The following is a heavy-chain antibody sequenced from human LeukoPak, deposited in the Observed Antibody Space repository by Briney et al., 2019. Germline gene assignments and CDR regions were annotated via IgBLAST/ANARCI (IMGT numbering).Heavy chain of an antibody. CDR3: ARGNYPGLSEYHPTPFDY. J-gene: IGHJ4*02. Sequence: ASVKVSCKASGYTFTSYGISWVRQAPGQGLEWMGWISAYNGNTNYAQKLQGRVTMTTDTSTSTAYMELRSLRSDDTAVYYCARGNYPGLSEYHPTPFDYWGQGTLVTVSS. V-gene: IGHV1-18*01. D-gene: IGHD1-7*01. CDR2: ISAYNGNT. CDR1: GYTFTSYG.